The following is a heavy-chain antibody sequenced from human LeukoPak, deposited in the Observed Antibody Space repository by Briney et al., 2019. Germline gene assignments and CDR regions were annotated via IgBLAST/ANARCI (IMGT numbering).Heavy chain of an antibody. CDR2: INPTGDST. V-gene: IGHV1-46*01. CDR1: GYTFTSYY. D-gene: IGHD3-16*02. CDR3: ARDAPHHQITFGGVIVPYFDY. J-gene: IGHJ4*02. Sequence: ASVKVSCKASGYTFTSYYMHWVRQAPGQGLEWMGLINPTGDSTGYAQKFQGRVTMTRDMSTSTDYLELSSLRAEDTAVYYCARDAPHHQITFGGVIVPYFDYWGQGTLVTVSS.